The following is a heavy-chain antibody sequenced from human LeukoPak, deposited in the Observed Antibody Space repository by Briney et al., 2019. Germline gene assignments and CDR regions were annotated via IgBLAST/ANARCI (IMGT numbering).Heavy chain of an antibody. J-gene: IGHJ2*01. D-gene: IGHD1-26*01. CDR3: APNQGGSYYGYWYVDL. V-gene: IGHV4-61*02. CDR2: IYTTGST. Sequence: SQTLSLTCTVSGGSINSGNYYWSWIRQPAGKGLEWLGRIYTTGSTNYNPSLKSRVTISVDTSKNQFSLKLSSVTAADTAVYYCAPNQGGSYYGYWYVDLSGRGTLVTVSS. CDR1: GGSINSGNYY.